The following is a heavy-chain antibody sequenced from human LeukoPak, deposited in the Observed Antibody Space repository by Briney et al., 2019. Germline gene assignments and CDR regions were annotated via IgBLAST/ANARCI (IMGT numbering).Heavy chain of an antibody. D-gene: IGHD1-1*01. CDR1: GYSFTTYW. CDR2: IYPGDSSP. J-gene: IGHJ4*02. Sequence: SGESLKISCKGSGYSFTTYWIRWVRQMPGKGLEWIGIIYPGDSSPRYSPSFRGQVTISVDKSTNTAYLQWSSLKASDTAMYYCARHRTQKFGCDYWGQGSLITVSS. CDR3: ARHRTQKFGCDY. V-gene: IGHV5-51*01.